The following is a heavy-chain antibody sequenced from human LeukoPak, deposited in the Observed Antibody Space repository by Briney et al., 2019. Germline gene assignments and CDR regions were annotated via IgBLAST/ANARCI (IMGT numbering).Heavy chain of an antibody. V-gene: IGHV3-33*01. D-gene: IGHD4-23*01. CDR2: IWYDGSNK. J-gene: IGHJ4*02. CDR3: AREAIGLRWPTGFDY. CDR1: GFTFSSYG. Sequence: GRSLRLSCAASGFTFSSYGMHWVRQAPGKGLEWVAVIWYDGSNKYYADSVKGRFTISRDNSKNTLYLQMNSLRAEDTAVYYCAREAIGLRWPTGFDYWGQGTLVTVSS.